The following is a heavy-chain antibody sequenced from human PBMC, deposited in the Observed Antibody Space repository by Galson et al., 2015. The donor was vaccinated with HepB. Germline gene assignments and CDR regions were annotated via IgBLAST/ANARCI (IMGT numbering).Heavy chain of an antibody. CDR3: YDGHYSGR. Sequence: SLRLSCAASGFTFHNYWMNWVRHTPGKGLEWVASMKQDEGEKHYLDAVRGRFTISGDAATNSLLLQMNSLRAEDTAVYHCYDGHYSGRWGRGTQVTVSS. D-gene: IGHD4-17*01. V-gene: IGHV3-7*01. J-gene: IGHJ1*01. CDR1: GFTFHNYW. CDR2: MKQDEGEK.